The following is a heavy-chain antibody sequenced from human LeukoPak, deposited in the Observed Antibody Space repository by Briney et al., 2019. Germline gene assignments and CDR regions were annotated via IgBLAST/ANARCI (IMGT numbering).Heavy chain of an antibody. V-gene: IGHV4-34*01. J-gene: IGHJ4*02. CDR3: ARGRSIVVVTPISLPFDY. D-gene: IGHD2-21*02. CDR2: INHSGST. Sequence: SETLSLTCAVYGGSFSGYYWSWIRQPPGKGLEWIGEINHSGSTNYNPSLKSRVTISVDTSKNQFSLKLSSVTAADTAVYYCARGRSIVVVTPISLPFDYWGQGTLVTVSS. CDR1: GGSFSGYY.